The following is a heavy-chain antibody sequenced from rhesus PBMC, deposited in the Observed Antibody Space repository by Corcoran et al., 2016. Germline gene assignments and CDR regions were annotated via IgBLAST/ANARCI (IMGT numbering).Heavy chain of an antibody. V-gene: IGHV4-80*01. CDR3: ARSSGWSQSWDY. D-gene: IGHD6S26*01. Sequence: QVQLQESGPGLVKPSETLSLTCAVSGGSFSSYWWSWIRQPPGKGLEWIGEINGNSGSTNYNPSLKSQVTISKDASKNQFSLKLSSVTAADTAVYYCARSSGWSQSWDYWGQGVLVTVSS. J-gene: IGHJ4*01. CDR1: GGSFSSYW. CDR2: INGNSGST.